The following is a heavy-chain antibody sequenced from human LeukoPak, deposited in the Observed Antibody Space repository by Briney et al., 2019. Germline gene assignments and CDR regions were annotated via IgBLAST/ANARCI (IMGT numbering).Heavy chain of an antibody. CDR2: VNWNGGGT. Sequence: GGSLRLSCAASGFTFDDYGMSWVRQAPGKGLEWVSAVNWNGGGTGYADSVKGRFTISRDNAKNSLYLQMNSLGAEDTAEYYCARTPSYQLLPYYFDYWGQGTLVTVSS. V-gene: IGHV3-20*04. J-gene: IGHJ4*02. D-gene: IGHD2-2*01. CDR3: ARTPSYQLLPYYFDY. CDR1: GFTFDDYG.